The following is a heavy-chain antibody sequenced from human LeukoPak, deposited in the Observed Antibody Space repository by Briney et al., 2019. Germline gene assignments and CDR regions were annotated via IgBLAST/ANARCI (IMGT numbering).Heavy chain of an antibody. J-gene: IGHJ5*02. CDR1: GDSVSSGSDY. Sequence: SETLSLTCTVSGDSVSSGSDYWSWIRQTPGEGLEWIGFIHGSGTTYYSPSFNSRVTISVDTSKNQFSLKLTSVTAADTAVYYCARNRGTWGQGTLVTVSS. V-gene: IGHV4-61*01. CDR2: IHGSGTT. D-gene: IGHD3-10*01. CDR3: ARNRGT.